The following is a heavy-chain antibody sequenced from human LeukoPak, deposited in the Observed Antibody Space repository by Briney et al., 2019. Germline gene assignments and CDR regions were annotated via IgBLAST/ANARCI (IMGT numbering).Heavy chain of an antibody. V-gene: IGHV3-7*01. Sequence: QAGGSLRPSCAASGFTFSSYGMSWVRQAPGKGLEWVANIKQDGSEKYYVDSVKGRFTISRDNAKNSLYLQMNSLRAEDTAVYYCARVMLLEWLSYYYYYMDVWGKGTTVTVSS. CDR3: ARVMLLEWLSYYYYYMDV. D-gene: IGHD3-3*01. J-gene: IGHJ6*03. CDR1: GFTFSSYG. CDR2: IKQDGSEK.